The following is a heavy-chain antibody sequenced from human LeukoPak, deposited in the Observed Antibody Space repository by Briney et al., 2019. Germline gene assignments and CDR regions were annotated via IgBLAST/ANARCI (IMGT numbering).Heavy chain of an antibody. CDR3: ARDTGTGGWFGELCGGLTPYYYYGRDV. D-gene: IGHD3-10*01. Sequence: PGGFLGLSLAASGFIFSSYAKHWAPQAPRKGLEGGAVISYVGCNKYYADAVKGRFTIARDYSNNTVYLQMNSLSAEDTAVYCCARDTGTGGWFGELCGGLTPYYYYGRDVWGQGTTVTVSS. J-gene: IGHJ6*02. V-gene: IGHV3-30-3*01. CDR2: ISYVGCNK. CDR1: GFIFSSYA.